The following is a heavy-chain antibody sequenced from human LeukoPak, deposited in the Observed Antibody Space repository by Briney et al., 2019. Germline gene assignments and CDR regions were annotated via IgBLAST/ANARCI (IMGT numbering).Heavy chain of an antibody. CDR1: GGSISSYY. Sequence: SETLSLTCTVSGGSISSYYWSWIRQPPGKGLEWIGYIYYSGSTNYNPSLKSRVTISVDTSKNQFSLKLSSVTAADTAVYYCARDFRRYSSSPNWFDPWGHGTLVTVSS. J-gene: IGHJ5*02. CDR2: IYYSGST. D-gene: IGHD6-6*01. CDR3: ARDFRRYSSSPNWFDP. V-gene: IGHV4-59*01.